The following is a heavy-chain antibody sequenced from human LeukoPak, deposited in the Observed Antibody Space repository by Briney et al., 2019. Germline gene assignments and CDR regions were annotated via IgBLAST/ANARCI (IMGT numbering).Heavy chain of an antibody. CDR3: ARYRHLYY. CDR1: GFSFSSHA. Sequence: GSLRLXCATSGFSFSSHAMTWVRQAPGKGLEWAASINQDGGEKYSLDSVKGRFTISRDNTKSSLYLQMNSLRAEDTAMYYCARYRHLYYWGQGTLVTVSS. J-gene: IGHJ4*02. V-gene: IGHV3-7*01. CDR2: INQDGGEK. D-gene: IGHD3-16*01.